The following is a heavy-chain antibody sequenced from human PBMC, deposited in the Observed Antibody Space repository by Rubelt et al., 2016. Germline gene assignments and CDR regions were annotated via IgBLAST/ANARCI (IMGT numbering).Heavy chain of an antibody. V-gene: IGHV4-34*01. CDR2: INHSGST. CDR3: ATTSSLDWNYYHADRDDAFDI. J-gene: IGHJ3*02. D-gene: IGHD1-7*01. CDR1: GGSFSGYY. Sequence: VQLQQWGAGLLKPSETLSLTCAVYGGSFSGYYWSWIRQPPGKGLEWIGEINHSGSTNYNPSLKSRVTISVDTSKNQFSLKLSSVTAADTAVYYCATTSSLDWNYYHADRDDAFDIWGQGTMVTVSS.